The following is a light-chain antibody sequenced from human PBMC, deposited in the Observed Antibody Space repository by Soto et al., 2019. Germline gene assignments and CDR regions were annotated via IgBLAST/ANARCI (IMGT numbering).Light chain of an antibody. CDR1: SSNIGGGYD. CDR3: QSYDSSLSGWV. J-gene: IGLJ3*02. CDR2: GNS. V-gene: IGLV1-40*01. Sequence: QSVLTQPPSVSGAPGQRVTISCTGSSSNIGGGYDVHWYQQLPGTPPKLLIYGNSNRPSGVLDRFSGSKSGTSASLAITGLQAEDEADYYCQSYDSSLSGWVFGGGTKLTVL.